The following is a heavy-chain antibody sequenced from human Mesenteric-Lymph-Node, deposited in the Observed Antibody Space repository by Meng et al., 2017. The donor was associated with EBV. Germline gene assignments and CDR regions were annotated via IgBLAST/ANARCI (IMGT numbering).Heavy chain of an antibody. CDR3: ATYHSASSGPMDY. CDR2: FTPLLDIT. CDR1: RGNFSTFA. Sequence: VQVFKPGAAMKKPGCSGQVSCKTARGNFSTFANSWGRQAPGQGREWLGIFTPLLDITNYAQRFRGRVTISADASTSTTSLEFSSLKSEDTAMYYCATYHSASSGPMDYWGQGTLVTVSS. J-gene: IGHJ4*02. V-gene: IGHV1-69*18. D-gene: IGHD3-22*01.